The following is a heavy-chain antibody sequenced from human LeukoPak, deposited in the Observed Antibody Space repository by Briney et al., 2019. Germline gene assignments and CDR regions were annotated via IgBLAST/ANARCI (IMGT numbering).Heavy chain of an antibody. CDR2: IYGGGSI. CDR3: ARASIAASGYYFDY. CDR1: GFTVSTNY. D-gene: IGHD6-6*01. V-gene: IGHV3-66*02. Sequence: GGSLRLSCAASGFTVSTNYMTWVRQAPGKGLEWVSVIYGGGSIFYADSVKGRFTISRDNSKNTLYLQMNSLRAEDTAVYYCARASIAASGYYFDYWGQGTLVTVSS. J-gene: IGHJ4*02.